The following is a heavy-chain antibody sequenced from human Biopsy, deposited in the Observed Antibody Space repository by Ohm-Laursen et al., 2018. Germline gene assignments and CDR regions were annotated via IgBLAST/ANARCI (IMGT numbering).Heavy chain of an antibody. J-gene: IGHJ4*02. CDR1: GGTLITHA. CDR3: ALQSVAQMKNFDY. D-gene: IGHD6-19*01. Sequence: ASVKVSCKASGGTLITHAISWVRQAPGQGLEWMGWISPKSGGTNYAQKFQGNITMTKNTSMSTAYMEMSRLRSDDTAVYYCALQSVAQMKNFDYWGQGTLVTVSS. CDR2: ISPKSGGT. V-gene: IGHV1-2*02.